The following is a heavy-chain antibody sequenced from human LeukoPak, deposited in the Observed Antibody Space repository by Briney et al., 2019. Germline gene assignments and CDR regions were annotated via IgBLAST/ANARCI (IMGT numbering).Heavy chain of an antibody. CDR3: ARVIAAAGQYYYYYGMDV. CDR1: GGSFSGYY. J-gene: IGHJ6*02. D-gene: IGHD6-13*01. Sequence: SETLSLTCAVYGGSFSGYYWSWIRQPPGKGLEWIGYIYYSGSTNYNPSLKSRVTISVDTSKNQFSLKLSSVTAADTAVYYCARVIAAAGQYYYYYGMDVWGQGTTVTVSS. CDR2: IYYSGST. V-gene: IGHV4-59*01.